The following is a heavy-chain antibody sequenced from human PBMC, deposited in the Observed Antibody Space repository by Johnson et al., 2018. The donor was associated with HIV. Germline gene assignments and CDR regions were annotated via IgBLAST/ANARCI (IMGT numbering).Heavy chain of an antibody. D-gene: IGHD1-26*01. V-gene: IGHV3-74*01. CDR1: GFTFDDYA. CDR2: INSDGSST. CDR3: ARDLRLGAIDAFDI. J-gene: IGHJ3*02. Sequence: VQLVESGGGLVQPGRSLRLSCAASGFTFDDYAMHWVRQAPGKGLVWVSRINSDGSSTSYADSVKGRFTISRDNAKNTLYLQMNSLRAEDTAIYYCARDLRLGAIDAFDIWGQGTMVTVSS.